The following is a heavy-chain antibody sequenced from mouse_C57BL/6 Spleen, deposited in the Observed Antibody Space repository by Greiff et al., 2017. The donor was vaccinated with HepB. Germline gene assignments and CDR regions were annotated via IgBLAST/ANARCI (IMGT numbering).Heavy chain of an antibody. D-gene: IGHD2-4*01. CDR1: GYTFTSYW. CDR3: ARHRDYDGYFDV. V-gene: IGHV1-55*01. CDR2: IYPGSGST. Sequence: QVQLQQPGAELVKPGASVKMSCKASGYTFTSYWITWVKQRPGQGLEWIGDIYPGSGSTNYNEKFKSKATLTVDTSSSTAYMQLSSLTSEDAAVYYCARHRDYDGYFDVWGTGTTVTVSS. J-gene: IGHJ1*03.